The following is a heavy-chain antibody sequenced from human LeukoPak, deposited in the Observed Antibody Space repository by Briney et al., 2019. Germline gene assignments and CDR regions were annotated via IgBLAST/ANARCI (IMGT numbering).Heavy chain of an antibody. J-gene: IGHJ4*02. Sequence: GGSLRLSCAASGFTFSSYGMHWVRQAPGKGLEWVAVISYDGSNKYYADSVKGRFTISRDNSKNTLYLQMNSLRAEDKAVYYCAKLGGQVGATFDYWGQGTLVTVSS. CDR3: AKLGGQVGATFDY. D-gene: IGHD1-26*01. CDR1: GFTFSSYG. CDR2: ISYDGSNK. V-gene: IGHV3-30*18.